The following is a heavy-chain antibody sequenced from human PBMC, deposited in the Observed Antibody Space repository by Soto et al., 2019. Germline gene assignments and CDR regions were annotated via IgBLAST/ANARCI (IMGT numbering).Heavy chain of an antibody. CDR3: ARDGLPSTGDYFDY. J-gene: IGHJ4*02. CDR2: IYYSGST. Sequence: SETLSVTCTVAGGSISSYYWSWIRQPPGKGLEWIGYIYYSGSTNYNPSLKSRVTISVDTSKNQFSLKLSSVTAADTAVYYCARDGLPSTGDYFDYWGQGTLVTVSS. D-gene: IGHD4-17*01. CDR1: GGSISSYY. V-gene: IGHV4-59*01.